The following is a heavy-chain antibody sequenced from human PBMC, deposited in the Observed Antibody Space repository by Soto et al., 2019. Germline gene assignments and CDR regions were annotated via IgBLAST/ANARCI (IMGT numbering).Heavy chain of an antibody. J-gene: IGHJ3*02. CDR2: IYSGGST. V-gene: IGHV3-66*01. CDR1: GFTVSSNY. D-gene: IGHD6-19*01. Sequence: GGSLRLSCAASGFTVSSNYMSWVRQAPGKGLEWVSVIYSGGSTYYADSVKGRFTISRDNSKNTLYLQMNSLRAEDTAVYYCARGQASFPGIAVAGTTRGAFDIWGQGTMVTVSS. CDR3: ARGQASFPGIAVAGTTRGAFDI.